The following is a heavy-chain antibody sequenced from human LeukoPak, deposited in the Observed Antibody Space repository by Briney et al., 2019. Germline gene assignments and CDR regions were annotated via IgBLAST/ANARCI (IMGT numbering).Heavy chain of an antibody. D-gene: IGHD4-17*01. Sequence: GGSLRLSCAASGFTFSDYYMSWIRQAPGEGLEWVSYISSSSSYTNYADSVKGRFTISRDNAKNSLYLQMNSLRAEDTAVYYCARSYDYGDYGLTWFDPWGQGALVTVSS. V-gene: IGHV3-11*06. CDR2: ISSSSSYT. CDR1: GFTFSDYY. J-gene: IGHJ5*02. CDR3: ARSYDYGDYGLTWFDP.